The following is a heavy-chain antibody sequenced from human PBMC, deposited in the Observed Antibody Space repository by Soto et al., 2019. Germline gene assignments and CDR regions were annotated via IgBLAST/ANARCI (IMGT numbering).Heavy chain of an antibody. D-gene: IGHD3-3*01. V-gene: IGHV3-23*01. J-gene: IGHJ4*02. CDR1: GFTFSSYA. CDR2: ISGSGGST. CDR3: ARQYDFWSGYDTRLHFDY. Sequence: EVQLLESGGGLVQPGGSLRLSCAASGFTFSSYAMSWVRQAPGKGLEWVSAISGSGGSTYYADSVKGRFTISGDNSKNTLYLQMNSLRAEDTAVYYCARQYDFWSGYDTRLHFDYWGQGTLVTVSS.